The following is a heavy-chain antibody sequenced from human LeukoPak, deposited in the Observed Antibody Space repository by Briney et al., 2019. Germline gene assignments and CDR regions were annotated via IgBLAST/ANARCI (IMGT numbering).Heavy chain of an antibody. Sequence: PSETLSLTCAVYGGSFSGYYWSWIRQPPGKGLEWTGEINHSGSTNYNPSLKSRVTISVDTSKNQFSLKLSSVTAADTAVYYCARGVSYYYGSGSYPRKYYFDYWGQGTLVTVSS. CDR2: INHSGST. CDR3: ARGVSYYYGSGSYPRKYYFDY. J-gene: IGHJ4*02. D-gene: IGHD3-10*01. CDR1: GGSFSGYY. V-gene: IGHV4-34*01.